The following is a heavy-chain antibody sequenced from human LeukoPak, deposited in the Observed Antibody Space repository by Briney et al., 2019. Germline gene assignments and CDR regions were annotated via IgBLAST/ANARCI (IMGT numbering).Heavy chain of an antibody. CDR3: ANRRGTSGWSVGYFDY. CDR2: IYWDDDK. V-gene: IGHV2-5*02. D-gene: IGHD6-19*01. CDR1: GFSLSTSGVG. J-gene: IGHJ4*02. Sequence: ESGPTLVNPTQTLTLTCTFSGFSLSTSGVGVGWIRQPPGNAPEWLALIYWDDDKRYSPSLKNRLTITKDTSKNQVVLTMTNVDPLDTATYHCANRRGTSGWSVGYFDYWGQGTLVTVPS.